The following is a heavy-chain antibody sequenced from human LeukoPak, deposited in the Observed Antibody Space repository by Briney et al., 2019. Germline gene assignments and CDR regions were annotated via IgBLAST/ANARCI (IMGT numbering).Heavy chain of an antibody. CDR3: AKGALAAAGSGFEY. D-gene: IGHD6-13*01. CDR2: ISASGGIP. Sequence: GGSLRLSCAVSGFIFNSYAMSWVRQAPGKGLEWVSSISASGGIPYHADSVKVRFTISRDNSKNTVHLQMNSLRADDTALYYCAKGALAAAGSGFEYWGQGTLVTVFS. J-gene: IGHJ4*02. V-gene: IGHV3-23*01. CDR1: GFIFNSYA.